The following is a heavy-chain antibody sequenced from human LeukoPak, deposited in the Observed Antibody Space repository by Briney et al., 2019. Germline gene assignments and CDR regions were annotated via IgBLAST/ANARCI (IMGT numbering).Heavy chain of an antibody. V-gene: IGHV3-74*01. CDR1: GFTFSDYW. J-gene: IGHJ4*02. Sequence: GGSLRLSCAVSGFTFSDYWMHWVRQTPTNGLVWVSRVNSDGSSTNYADSVKGRFIIFRDDAKNTLSLQMNSLRSEDTAVYYCVRGSPKAGTMTTLFDSWGQGTLVTVSS. CDR3: VRGSPKAGTMTTLFDS. D-gene: IGHD4-17*01. CDR2: VNSDGSST.